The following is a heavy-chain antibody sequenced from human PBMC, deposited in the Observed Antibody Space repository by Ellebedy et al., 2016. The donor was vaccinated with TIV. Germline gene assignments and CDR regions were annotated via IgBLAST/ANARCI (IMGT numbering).Heavy chain of an antibody. CDR3: ARDARFIDQQHNWFDP. CDR1: GFTFSSYW. J-gene: IGHJ5*02. D-gene: IGHD6-13*01. CDR2: INSDGSST. V-gene: IGHV3-74*01. Sequence: GGSLRLSCAASGFTFSSYWMHWVRQAPGKGLVWVSRINSDGSSTSYADSVKGRFTISRDNSKNTLYLQMNSLRADDTAVYYCARDARFIDQQHNWFDPWGQGTLVTVSS.